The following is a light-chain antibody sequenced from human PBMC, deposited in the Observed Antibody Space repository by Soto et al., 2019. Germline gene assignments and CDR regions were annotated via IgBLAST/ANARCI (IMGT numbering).Light chain of an antibody. CDR2: GAS. Sequence: EIVFTQSPGTLSLSPGERATLSCRASQSVSSSYLAWYQQKPGQAPRLLIYGASSRATGIPDRFSGSGSGTDFTLTISXLEPEDFAVYYCQQYGSSPFTFGGGTKVDI. V-gene: IGKV3-20*01. CDR1: QSVSSSY. CDR3: QQYGSSPFT. J-gene: IGKJ4*01.